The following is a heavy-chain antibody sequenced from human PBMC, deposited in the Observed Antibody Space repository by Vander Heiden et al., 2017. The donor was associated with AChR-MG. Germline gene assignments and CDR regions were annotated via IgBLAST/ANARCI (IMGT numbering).Heavy chain of an antibody. Sequence: QLQLQESGPGLVKPSETLSLTCTVSGGSISSSSYYWGWIRQPPGKGLEWIGSIYYRGSTYYNPSLKSRVTISVDTSKNQFSLKLSSVTAADTAVYYCARSGGGGYYDILTGYYKGYYYYGMDVWGQGTTVTVSS. D-gene: IGHD3-9*01. CDR3: ARSGGGGYYDILTGYYKGYYYYGMDV. CDR2: IYYRGST. V-gene: IGHV4-39*01. J-gene: IGHJ6*02. CDR1: GGSISSSSYY.